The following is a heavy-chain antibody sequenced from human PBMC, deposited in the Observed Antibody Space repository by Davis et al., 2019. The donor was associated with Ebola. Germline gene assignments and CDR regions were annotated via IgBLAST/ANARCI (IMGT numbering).Heavy chain of an antibody. CDR1: GGSISSYY. CDR3: ARLSSLNWFDP. V-gene: IGHV4-59*01. J-gene: IGHJ5*02. Sequence: MPSETLSLTCTVSGGSISSYYWSWIRQPPGKGLEWIGYIYYSGSSNYNPSLKSRATISIDTSKNQFSLKLTSATAADTAVYYCARLSSLNWFDPWGQGTLVTVSS. CDR2: IYYSGSS.